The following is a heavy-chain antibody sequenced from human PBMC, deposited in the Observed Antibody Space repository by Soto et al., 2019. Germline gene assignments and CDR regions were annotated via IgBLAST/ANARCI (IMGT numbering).Heavy chain of an antibody. CDR1: GGSFSGYY. J-gene: IGHJ6*02. CDR3: ARLSIGPYYYYYGMDV. CDR2: INHSGST. Sequence: QVQLQQWGAGLLEPSETLSLTCAVYGGSFSGYYWSWIRQPPGKGLEWIGEINHSGSTNYNPSLKSRVTISVDTSKNQFSLKLSSVTAADTAVYYCARLSIGPYYYYYGMDVWGQGTTVTVSS. V-gene: IGHV4-34*01.